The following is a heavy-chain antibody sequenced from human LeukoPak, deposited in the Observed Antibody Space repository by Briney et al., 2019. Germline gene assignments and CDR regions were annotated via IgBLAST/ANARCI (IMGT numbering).Heavy chain of an antibody. CDR1: GGSISSGSYY. J-gene: IGHJ4*02. Sequence: SETLSLTCTVSGGSISSGSYYWSWIRQPAGKGLEWIGRIYTSGSTNYNPSLKSRVTISVDTSKNQFSLKLSSVTAADTAVYYCARAVGGSGSQSLGYYFDYWGQGTLVTVSS. CDR2: IYTSGST. CDR3: ARAVGGSGSQSLGYYFDY. V-gene: IGHV4-61*02. D-gene: IGHD3-10*01.